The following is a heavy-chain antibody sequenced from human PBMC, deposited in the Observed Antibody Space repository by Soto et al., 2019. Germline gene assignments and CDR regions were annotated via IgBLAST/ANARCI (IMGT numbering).Heavy chain of an antibody. CDR2: IIPIFGTA. CDR3: ARKYYYDSSGFYYYYGMDV. Sequence: SVKVSCKASGGTFISYAISWVRQAPGQGLEWMGGIIPIFGTANYAQKFQGRVTITADKSTSTAYMELSSLRSEDTAVYYCARKYYYDSSGFYYYYGMDVWGQGPTVPVSS. J-gene: IGHJ6*02. D-gene: IGHD3-22*01. CDR1: GGTFISYA. V-gene: IGHV1-69*06.